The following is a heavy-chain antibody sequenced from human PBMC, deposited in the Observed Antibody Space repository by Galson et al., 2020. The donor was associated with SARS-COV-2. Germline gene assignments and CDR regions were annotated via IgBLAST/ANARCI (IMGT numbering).Heavy chain of an antibody. Sequence: ASETLFLTCTVSGGSISSYYWSWIRQPPGKGLEWIGYIYYSGSTNYHPSLKSRVTISVDTSKNQFTLKLSSVTAADTAVYYCARVVGHNWFDPWGQGTLVTVSS. CDR3: ARVVGHNWFDP. V-gene: IGHV4-59*01. CDR2: IYYSGST. J-gene: IGHJ5*02. CDR1: GGSISSYY.